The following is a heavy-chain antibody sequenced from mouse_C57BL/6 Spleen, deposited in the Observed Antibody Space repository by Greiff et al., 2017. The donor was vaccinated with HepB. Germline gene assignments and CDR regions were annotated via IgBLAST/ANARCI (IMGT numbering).Heavy chain of an antibody. CDR3: ARIYYYGSSYWFAY. Sequence: EVHLVESGGGLVQPGGSLSLSCAASGFTFTDYYMSWVRQPPGKALEWLGFIRNKANGYTTEYSASVKGRFTISRDNSQSILYLQMNALRAEDSATYYCARIYYYGSSYWFAYWGQGTLVTVSA. D-gene: IGHD1-1*01. CDR1: GFTFTDYY. CDR2: IRNKANGYTT. V-gene: IGHV7-3*01. J-gene: IGHJ3*01.